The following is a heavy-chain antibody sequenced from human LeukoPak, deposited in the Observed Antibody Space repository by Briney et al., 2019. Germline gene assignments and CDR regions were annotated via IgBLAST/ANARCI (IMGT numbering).Heavy chain of an antibody. CDR3: AKVSGGGLYYDGMDV. J-gene: IGHJ6*02. CDR1: GFTFNNYA. V-gene: IGHV3-23*01. Sequence: GGSLRLSCAASGFTFNNYAMNWGRQAPWKGLEWVSVISGSGGTTYYADSVKGRFTISRDSSKNTLYLQMNSLRAEDTAVYYCAKVSGGGLYYDGMDVWGQGTTVTVSS. D-gene: IGHD1-14*01. CDR2: ISGSGGTT.